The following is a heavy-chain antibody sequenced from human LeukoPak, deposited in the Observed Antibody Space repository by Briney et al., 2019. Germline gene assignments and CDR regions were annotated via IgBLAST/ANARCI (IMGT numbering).Heavy chain of an antibody. D-gene: IGHD5-18*01. CDR1: YA. Sequence: YAXXWVRXXPXXXLXWVALISYDGGNKYYPDSVKGRFTISRDNSKNTLYLQMNSLKAEDTAVYYCARGQLWSDYWGQGTLVTVSS. V-gene: IGHV3-30*04. CDR3: ARGQLWSDY. CDR2: ISYDGGNK. J-gene: IGHJ4*02.